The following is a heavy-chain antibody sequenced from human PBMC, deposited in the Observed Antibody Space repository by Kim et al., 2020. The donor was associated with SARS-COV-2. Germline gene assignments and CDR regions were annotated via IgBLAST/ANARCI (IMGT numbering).Heavy chain of an antibody. CDR3: EGYYFGMDV. CDR2: IDSNGSTK. V-gene: IGHV3-74*01. J-gene: IGHJ6*02. Sequence: GGSLRLSCAASGFSLSNYWMYWVRQVPGKGLVWVSRIDSNGSTKTYADSVKGRFTISRDSATNTLYLQMNNLRAEDTAVYYCEGYYFGMDVWGQGTTVTV. CDR1: GFSLSNYW.